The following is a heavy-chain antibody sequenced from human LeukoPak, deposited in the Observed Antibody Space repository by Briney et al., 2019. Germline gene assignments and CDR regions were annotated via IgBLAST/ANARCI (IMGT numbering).Heavy chain of an antibody. CDR3: ARDRWSGYYKYNWFDP. V-gene: IGHV3-48*04. J-gene: IGHJ5*02. Sequence: GGSLRLSCAVSGFTFSSYSMNWVRQAPGKGLEWVSYISSTSSTIYYADSVKGRFTISRDNAKNSLDLQMNSLRAEDTAVYYCARDRWSGYYKYNWFDPWGQGTLVTVSS. D-gene: IGHD3-3*01. CDR2: ISSTSSTI. CDR1: GFTFSSYS.